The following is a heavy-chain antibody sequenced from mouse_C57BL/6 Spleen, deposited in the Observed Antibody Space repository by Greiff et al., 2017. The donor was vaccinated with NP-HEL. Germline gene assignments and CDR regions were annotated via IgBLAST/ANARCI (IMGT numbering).Heavy chain of an antibody. CDR3: ARSDSNHAMDY. CDR1: GYTFTSYW. D-gene: IGHD2-5*01. CDR2: IHPNSGST. J-gene: IGHJ4*01. Sequence: QVQLQQPGAELVKPGASVKLSCKASGYTFTSYWMHWVKQRPGQGLEWIGMIHPNSGSTNYNEKFKSKATLTVDKSSSTAYMQLSSLISEDSAVYYCARSDSNHAMDYWGQGTSVTVSS. V-gene: IGHV1-64*01.